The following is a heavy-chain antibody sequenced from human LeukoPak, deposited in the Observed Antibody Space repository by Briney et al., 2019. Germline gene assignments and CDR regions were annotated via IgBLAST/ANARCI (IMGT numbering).Heavy chain of an antibody. CDR2: ISYDGSNK. D-gene: IGHD3-10*02. CDR1: GFTFSNYG. J-gene: IGHJ3*02. CDR3: AKGRESMVRDGAFDI. Sequence: PGGSLRLSCAASGFTFSNYGIHWVRQAPGKGLEWVAVISYDGSNKYYADSVKGRFTISRDNSKNTLYLQMNSLRAEDTAVYYCAKGRESMVRDGAFDIWGQGTMVSVSS. V-gene: IGHV3-30*18.